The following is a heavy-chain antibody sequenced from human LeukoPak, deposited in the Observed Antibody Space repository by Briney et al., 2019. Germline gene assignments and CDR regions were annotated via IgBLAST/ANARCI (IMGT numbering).Heavy chain of an antibody. CDR1: GYTFTGYY. J-gene: IGHJ4*02. D-gene: IGHD6-19*01. Sequence: ASVKVSCKASGYTFTGYYMHWVRQAPGQGLEWMGWINPNSGGTNYAQKFQGRFTMTSDTSIGTAYMELSRLRSDDTAVYYCARGGSGWYLGWYDSWGQGPLVTVS. CDR3: ARGGSGWYLGWYDS. V-gene: IGHV1-2*02. CDR2: INPNSGGT.